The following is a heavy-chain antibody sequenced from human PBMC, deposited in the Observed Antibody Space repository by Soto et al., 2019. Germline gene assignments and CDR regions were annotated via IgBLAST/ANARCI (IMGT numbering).Heavy chain of an antibody. Sequence: ASVKVSCKASGYTFTSYDINWVRQATGQGLEWMGWMNPNSGNTGYAQKFQGRVTMTRNTSISTAYMELSSLRSEDTAVYYCARASLLRYFYWLPPYYMDVWGKGTTVTVSS. D-gene: IGHD3-9*01. V-gene: IGHV1-8*01. J-gene: IGHJ6*03. CDR2: MNPNSGNT. CDR1: GYTFTSYD. CDR3: ARASLLRYFYWLPPYYMDV.